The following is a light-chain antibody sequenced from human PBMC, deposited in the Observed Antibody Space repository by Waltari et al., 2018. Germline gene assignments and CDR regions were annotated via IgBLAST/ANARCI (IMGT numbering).Light chain of an antibody. CDR1: QGISTY. Sequence: DIQMTQSPSSLSASAGDTVTITCRASQGISTYLNWYQQKPGKAPKRLIYAASSLESGVPSRFSGSGSGTDFTLTISSLQPEDFATYYCLQYNSHPYSFGQGTKWRSN. V-gene: IGKV1-17*01. J-gene: IGKJ2*03. CDR3: LQYNSHPYS. CDR2: AAS.